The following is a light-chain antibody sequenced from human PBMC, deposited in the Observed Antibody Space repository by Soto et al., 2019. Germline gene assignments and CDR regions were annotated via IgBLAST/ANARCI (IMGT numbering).Light chain of an antibody. V-gene: IGLV2-14*01. CDR1: SSDVGGYNY. CDR2: EVS. CDR3: SSYTSSSPFV. J-gene: IGLJ1*01. Sequence: ALTQPASVSGSPGQSITISCTGTSSDVGGYNYVSWYQQHPGKAPKLMIYEVSNRPSGVSNRFSGSKSGNTASLTISGLQAEDEADYYCSSYTSSSPFVFGTGTKVTAL.